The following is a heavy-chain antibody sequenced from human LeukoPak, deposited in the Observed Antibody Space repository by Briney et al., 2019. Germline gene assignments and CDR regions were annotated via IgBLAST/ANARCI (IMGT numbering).Heavy chain of an antibody. CDR1: GGSFSGYY. CDR3: ARGSRIAAAGPYFDY. J-gene: IGHJ4*02. Sequence: KPSETLSLTCAVYGGSFSGYYWSWIRQPPGKGLEWIGEINHSGSTNYNPFLKSRVTISVDTSKNQFSLKLSSVTAADTAVYYCARGSRIAAAGPYFDYWGQGTLVTVSS. CDR2: INHSGST. D-gene: IGHD6-13*01. V-gene: IGHV4-34*01.